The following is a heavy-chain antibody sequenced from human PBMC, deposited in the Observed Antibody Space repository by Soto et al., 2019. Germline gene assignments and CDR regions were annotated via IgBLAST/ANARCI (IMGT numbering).Heavy chain of an antibody. Sequence: QVQLVQSGAEVKKPGSSVKVSCKASGGTFSSYTISWVRQAPGQGLEWMGRIIPILGIANYAQKFQGRVTITADKSTSTAHMELSSLRSEDTAVYYCAGWGEELRSVAADGPWGQGTLVTVSS. CDR3: AGWGEELRSVAADGP. CDR2: IIPILGIA. V-gene: IGHV1-69*02. CDR1: GGTFSSYT. J-gene: IGHJ5*02. D-gene: IGHD6-13*01.